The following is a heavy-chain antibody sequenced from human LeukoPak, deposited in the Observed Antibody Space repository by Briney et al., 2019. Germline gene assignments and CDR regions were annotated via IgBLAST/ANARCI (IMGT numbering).Heavy chain of an antibody. D-gene: IGHD1-1*01. CDR2: ICGRGKTI. V-gene: IGHV3-48*03. CDR1: GFTFRGYE. Sequence: PGGSLRLSCAASGFTFRGYEMNWVRQAPGKGLEWISYICGRGKTIYYADSVKGRFTISRDDAKNFLYLQMDSLRAEDTAVYYCAKGITRGTPYYFDYWGQGTLGIVSS. CDR3: AKGITRGTPYYFDY. J-gene: IGHJ4*02.